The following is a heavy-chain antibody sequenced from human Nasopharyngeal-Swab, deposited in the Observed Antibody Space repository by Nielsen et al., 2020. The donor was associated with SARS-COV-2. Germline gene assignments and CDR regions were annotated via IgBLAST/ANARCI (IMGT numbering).Heavy chain of an antibody. J-gene: IGHJ4*02. V-gene: IGHV4-34*01. CDR3: ARAPGGYYDSSGYFDY. D-gene: IGHD3-22*01. Sequence: WIRPPPGKRREWIGEINHSGSTNYNPSLKSRVTISVDTSKNQFSLKLSSETAADTAVYYCARAPGGYYDSSGYFDYWGQGTLVTVSS. CDR2: INHSGST.